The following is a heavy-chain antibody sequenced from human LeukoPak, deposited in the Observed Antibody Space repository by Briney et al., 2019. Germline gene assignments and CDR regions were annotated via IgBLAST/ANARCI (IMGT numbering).Heavy chain of an antibody. J-gene: IGHJ4*02. CDR1: GFTFSSYS. Sequence: GGSLRLSCAASGFTFSSYSMNWVRQAPGKGLEWVSYISSSSSTIYYADSVKGRFTISRDNAKNSLYLQMNSLRAEDTAVYYCARDLQDETYYDFWSGYYRIDKFDCWGQGTLVTVSS. CDR2: ISSSSSTI. CDR3: ARDLQDETYYDFWSGYYRIDKFDC. V-gene: IGHV3-48*01. D-gene: IGHD3-3*01.